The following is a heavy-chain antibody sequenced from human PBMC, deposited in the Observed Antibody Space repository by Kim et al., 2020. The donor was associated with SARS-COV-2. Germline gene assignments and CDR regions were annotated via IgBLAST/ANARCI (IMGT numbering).Heavy chain of an antibody. J-gene: IGHJ4*02. CDR2: ISYDGGNK. Sequence: GGSLRLSCATSRFMFSSYGMHWVRQAPGKGLEWVALISYDGGNKYYADSVKGRFTISRDNSKDTLSLQMNSLTAADTAVYYCVRDRGTAAAGAVPGDCWGQGTLVAVAS. D-gene: IGHD6-13*01. CDR1: RFMFSSYG. V-gene: IGHV3-30*03. CDR3: VRDRGTAAAGAVPGDC.